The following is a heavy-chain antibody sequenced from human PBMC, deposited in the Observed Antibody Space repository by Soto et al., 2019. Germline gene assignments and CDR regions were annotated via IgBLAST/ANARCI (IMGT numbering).Heavy chain of an antibody. CDR3: ARDLEYCSGGSCDAFRNDAFDI. Sequence: GGSLRLSCAASGFTFSSYSMNWVRQAPGKGLEWVSSISSSSSYIYYADSVKGRFTISRDNAKNSLYLQMNSLRAEDTAVYYCARDLEYCSGGSCDAFRNDAFDIWGQGTMVTVSS. V-gene: IGHV3-21*01. CDR1: GFTFSSYS. CDR2: ISSSSSYI. J-gene: IGHJ3*02. D-gene: IGHD2-15*01.